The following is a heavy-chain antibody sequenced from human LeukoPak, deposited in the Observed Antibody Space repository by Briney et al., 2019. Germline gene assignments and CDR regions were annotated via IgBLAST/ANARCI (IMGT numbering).Heavy chain of an antibody. V-gene: IGHV4-59*08. CDR2: IYYSGYT. CDR3: AKQRDGYNSWFDP. J-gene: IGHJ5*02. Sequence: PSETLSLTCTVSGGSISSYYSSWIRQPPGKGLEWIGYIYYSGYTNYSPSLKSRVTISVDTSKKQLSLKLTSVTAADTAVYYCAKQRDGYNSWFDPWGQGTLVTVSS. D-gene: IGHD5-24*01. CDR1: GGSISSYY.